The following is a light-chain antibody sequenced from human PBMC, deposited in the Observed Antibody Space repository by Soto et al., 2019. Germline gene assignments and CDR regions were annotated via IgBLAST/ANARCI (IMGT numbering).Light chain of an antibody. CDR1: QSVLYSSNNKNY. V-gene: IGKV4-1*01. CDR2: WAS. Sequence: DIVMTQSPDSLAVSLGERATINCKSSQSVLYSSNNKNYLAWYQQKPGQPPKLLIYWASTRESGVPDRVSGSGSGTDFTLTISSLQAEDVAVYYCQQYYSTPFTFGPATNVDIK. CDR3: QQYYSTPFT. J-gene: IGKJ3*01.